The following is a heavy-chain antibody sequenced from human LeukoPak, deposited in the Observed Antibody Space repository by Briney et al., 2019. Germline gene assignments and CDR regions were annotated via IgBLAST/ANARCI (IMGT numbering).Heavy chain of an antibody. Sequence: SGGSLRLSCAASGFTFSSFTMNWVRQAPGKGLEWVSCISSRSDYIYYADSVKGRFTISRDNAKNSLYLQMNSLRAEDTALYHCARAHSGYDYLVDYWGQGTLVTVSS. V-gene: IGHV3-21*04. CDR3: ARAHSGYDYLVDY. D-gene: IGHD5-12*01. CDR1: GFTFSSFT. J-gene: IGHJ4*02. CDR2: ISSRSDYI.